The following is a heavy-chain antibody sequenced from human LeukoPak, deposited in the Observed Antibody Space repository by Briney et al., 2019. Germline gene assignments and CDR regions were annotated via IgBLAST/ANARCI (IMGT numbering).Heavy chain of an antibody. D-gene: IGHD3-22*01. CDR2: IYYSGST. CDR1: GGSISSYY. V-gene: IGHV4-59*01. J-gene: IGHJ6*03. Sequence: PSETLSLTCTVSGGSISSYYWSWIRQPPGKGLEWIGYIYYSGSTNYNPSLKSRVTISVDTSKNQFSLKLSSVTAADTAVYYCARDRKSPYYYDIAAPAGYYYYYMDVWGKGTTVTVSS. CDR3: ARDRKSPYYYDIAAPAGYYYYYMDV.